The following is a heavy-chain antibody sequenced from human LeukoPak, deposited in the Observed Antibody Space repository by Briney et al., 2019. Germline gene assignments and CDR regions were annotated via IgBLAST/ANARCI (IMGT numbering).Heavy chain of an antibody. J-gene: IGHJ6*02. V-gene: IGHV1-69*01. D-gene: IGHD1-1*01. CDR1: GGTFSSYA. CDR3: ARVSRWNDFGYYYYGMDV. Sequence: SVKVSCKASGGTFSSYAISWVRQAPGQGLEWMGGINPIFGTANYAQKFQGRVTITADESTSTAYMELSSLRSEDTAVYYCARVSRWNDFGYYYYGMDVWGQGTTVTVSS. CDR2: INPIFGTA.